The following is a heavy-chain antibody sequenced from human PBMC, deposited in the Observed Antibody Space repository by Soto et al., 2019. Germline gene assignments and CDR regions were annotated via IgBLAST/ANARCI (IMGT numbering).Heavy chain of an antibody. CDR3: ARSPYYYYGMDV. Sequence: LGESLKISCKGSGYSFTSYWISWVRQMPGKGLEWVGRIDPSDSYTNYSPSFQGHVTISADKFISTAYLQWSSLKASDTAMYYCARSPYYYYGMDVWGQGTTVTVSS. CDR1: GYSFTSYW. CDR2: IDPSDSYT. V-gene: IGHV5-10-1*01. J-gene: IGHJ6*02.